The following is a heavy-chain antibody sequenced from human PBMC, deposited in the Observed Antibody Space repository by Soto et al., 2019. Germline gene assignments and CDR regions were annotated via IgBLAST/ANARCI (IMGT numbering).Heavy chain of an antibody. CDR3: AKHPRLVPYFDY. Sequence: AGGSLRLSCAASGFTFSSYAMSWVRQAPGKGLEWVSAISGSGGSTYYADSVKGRFTISRDNSKNTLYLQMNSLRAEDTAVYYCAKHPRLVPYFDYWGQGTLVTVSS. J-gene: IGHJ4*02. CDR2: ISGSGGST. D-gene: IGHD6-6*01. CDR1: GFTFSSYA. V-gene: IGHV3-23*01.